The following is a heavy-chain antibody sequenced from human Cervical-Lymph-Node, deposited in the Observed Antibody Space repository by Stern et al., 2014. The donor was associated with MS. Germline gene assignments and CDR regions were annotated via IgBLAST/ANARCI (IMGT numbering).Heavy chain of an antibody. V-gene: IGHV1-69*01. Sequence: DQLVESGAEVKKPGSSVKVSCKASGGTFSTYAISWVRQAPGQGLEWMGGITPIFGTANYAQKFQGRVTITADESTSTAYMELSRLRSEDTAVYYCAREYNWNDRFYGMDVWGQGTTVTVSS. CDR1: GGTFSTYA. CDR2: ITPIFGTA. CDR3: AREYNWNDRFYGMDV. D-gene: IGHD1-20*01. J-gene: IGHJ6*02.